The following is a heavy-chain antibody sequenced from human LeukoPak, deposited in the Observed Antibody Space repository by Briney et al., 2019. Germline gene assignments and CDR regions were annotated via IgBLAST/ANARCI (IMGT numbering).Heavy chain of an antibody. CDR1: GVFISSYY. D-gene: IGHD3-10*01. CDR3: ARVTSGGFDY. Sequence: SETLSLTCTASGVFISSYYLSWIRQPPGKGLEWIGYIYYSGSTNYNPSLKSRVTISVDTSKNQLSLKLSSVTAADTAVYYCARVTSGGFDYWGQGTLVTVSS. V-gene: IGHV4-59*01. J-gene: IGHJ4*02. CDR2: IYYSGST.